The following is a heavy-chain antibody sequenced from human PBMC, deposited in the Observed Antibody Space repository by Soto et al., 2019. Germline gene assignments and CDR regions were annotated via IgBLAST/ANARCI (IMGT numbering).Heavy chain of an antibody. CDR3: ARDLNSVTGNYGMDV. J-gene: IGHJ6*02. V-gene: IGHV3-53*01. D-gene: IGHD1-20*01. CDR1: GFTVSSNY. CDR2: IYSGGST. Sequence: GGSLRLSCAASGFTVSSNYMSWVRQAPGKGLEWVSVIYSGGSTYYADSVKGRSTISRDNSKNTLYLQMNSLRAEDTAVYYCARDLNSVTGNYGMDVWGQGTTVTVSS.